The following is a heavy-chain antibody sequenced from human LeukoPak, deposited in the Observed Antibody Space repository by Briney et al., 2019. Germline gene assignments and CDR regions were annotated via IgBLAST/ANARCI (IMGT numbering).Heavy chain of an antibody. D-gene: IGHD2-2*02. J-gene: IGHJ6*02. CDR3: ATGMVPAAIRTSYYYYHGMDV. Sequence: ASVKVSCKVSGYTLTELSMHWVRQAPGKGLEWMGGFDPEDGETIYAQKFQGRVTMTEDTSTDTAYMELSSLRSEDTAVYYCATGMVPAAIRTSYYYYHGMDVWGQGTTGTVSS. CDR2: FDPEDGET. V-gene: IGHV1-24*01. CDR1: GYTLTELS.